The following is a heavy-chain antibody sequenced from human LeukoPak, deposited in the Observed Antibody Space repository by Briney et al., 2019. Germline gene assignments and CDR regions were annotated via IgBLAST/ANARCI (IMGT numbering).Heavy chain of an antibody. Sequence: PSETPSLTCTVSGGSISSYYWSWIRQPPGKGLEWIGYIYYSGSTNYNPSLKSRVTISVDTSKNQFSLKLSSVTAADTAVYYCARYYYGSGSYYPASFDYWGQGTLVTVSS. CDR2: IYYSGST. D-gene: IGHD3-10*01. J-gene: IGHJ4*02. CDR3: ARYYYGSGSYYPASFDY. V-gene: IGHV4-59*01. CDR1: GGSISSYY.